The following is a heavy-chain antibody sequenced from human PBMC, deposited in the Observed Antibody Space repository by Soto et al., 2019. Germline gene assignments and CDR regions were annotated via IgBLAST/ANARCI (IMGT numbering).Heavy chain of an antibody. D-gene: IGHD3-10*01. Sequence: QAQLVQSGAEVRKPGSSVKVSCEASGGTFSSNIINWVRQAPGQGLEWMGRIIPMIHIVNYEQKFQDRVTITADKSTRTAYMELSNLRSEDTAVYYCARSLYYYGSGERSWFDPWGQGTLVTVSS. V-gene: IGHV1-69*02. CDR3: ARSLYYYGSGERSWFDP. CDR1: GGTFSSNI. J-gene: IGHJ5*02. CDR2: IIPMIHIV.